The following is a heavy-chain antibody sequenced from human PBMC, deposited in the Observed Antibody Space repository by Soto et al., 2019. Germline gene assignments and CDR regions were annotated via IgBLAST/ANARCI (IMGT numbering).Heavy chain of an antibody. Sequence: QVQVVESGGGVVQPGRSLRLSCAASGFTFTNYAMHWVRQAPGKGLEWVAVISSDGSNKYYADSVKGRFTISRDNSKSTLFLQMNSLRAEDTAIYYCAGDRWGDSSASNYRGQGTLVTVSS. CDR3: AGDRWGDSSASNY. J-gene: IGHJ4*02. D-gene: IGHD6-19*01. V-gene: IGHV3-30-3*01. CDR2: ISSDGSNK. CDR1: GFTFTNYA.